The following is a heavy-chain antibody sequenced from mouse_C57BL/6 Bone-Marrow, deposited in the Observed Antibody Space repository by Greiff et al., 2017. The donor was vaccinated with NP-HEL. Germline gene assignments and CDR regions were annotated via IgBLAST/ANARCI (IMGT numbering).Heavy chain of an antibody. V-gene: IGHV2-2*01. CDR3: ARNGDGDWYFDV. Sequence: VQLQQSGPGPVQPSQSLSITCTVSGFSLTSYGVHWVRQSPGKGLEWLGVIWSGGSTDYNAAFISRLSISKDNSKSQVFFKMNSLQADDTAIYYCARNGDGDWYFDVWGTGTTVTVSS. D-gene: IGHD3-3*01. CDR2: IWSGGST. J-gene: IGHJ1*03. CDR1: GFSLTSYG.